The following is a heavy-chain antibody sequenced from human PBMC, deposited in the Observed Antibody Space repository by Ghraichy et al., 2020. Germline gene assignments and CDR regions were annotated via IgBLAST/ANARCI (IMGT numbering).Heavy chain of an antibody. CDR1: GGSFSGYH. J-gene: IGHJ6*02. Sequence: SETLSLTCAVYGGSFSGYHWSWIRQPPGKGLEWIGEINHRGSTNHNPSLKSRVTISVDTSKNQFSLKVNSVTDADTAVYYCTGIPVAGKPGDYYHNGMDVWGQGTTVTVSS. D-gene: IGHD6-19*01. CDR2: INHRGST. V-gene: IGHV4-34*01. CDR3: TGIPVAGKPGDYYHNGMDV.